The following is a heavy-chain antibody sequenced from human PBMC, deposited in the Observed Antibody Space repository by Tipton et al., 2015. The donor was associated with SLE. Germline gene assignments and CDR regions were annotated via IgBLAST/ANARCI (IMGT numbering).Heavy chain of an antibody. J-gene: IGHJ6*02. Sequence: TLSLTCAVSGYSISSSSYYWGWIRQPPGKGLEWIGSIYYSGSTYYNPSLKSRVTISVDTSKNQFSLKLSSVTAADTAVYYCAAGAYYYGMDVWGQGTTVTVSS. CDR3: AAGAYYYGMDV. V-gene: IGHV4-39*07. CDR2: IYYSGST. CDR1: GYSISSSSYY. D-gene: IGHD4/OR15-4a*01.